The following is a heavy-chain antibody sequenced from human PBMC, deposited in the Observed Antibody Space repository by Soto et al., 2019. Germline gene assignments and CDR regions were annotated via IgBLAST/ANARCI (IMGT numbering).Heavy chain of an antibody. CDR3: ANPPTSSGDPDYFAY. CDR1: GFTFRNYK. J-gene: IGHJ4*01. V-gene: IGHV3-48*01. Sequence: PGGSLRLSCEASGFTFRNYKMNWVRQAPGKGLEWVSQISIGSSSMDYADSVKGRFTISRDNAKNSLYLQMNSLRAEDTAVYYCANPPTSSGDPDYFAYWGHGTLVTVSS. D-gene: IGHD4-17*01. CDR2: ISIGSSSM.